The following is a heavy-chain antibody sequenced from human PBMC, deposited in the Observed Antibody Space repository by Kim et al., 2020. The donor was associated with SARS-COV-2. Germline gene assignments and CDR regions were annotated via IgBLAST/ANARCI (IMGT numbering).Heavy chain of an antibody. CDR2: LCESSST. CDR3: ARTPNYDILTGYYSNKNDAFDI. V-gene: IGHV4-31*03. J-gene: IGHJ3*02. Sequence: SETLSLTCTVSGGSISGDGYCWIWIRQHPGKGLVGDGYLCESSSTYYNLYLKGRITISVDTYKNQFSLKRGSVTAADAAVYYCARTPNYDILTGYYSNKNDAFDIWGQGTMVTVSS. CDR1: GGSISGDGYC. D-gene: IGHD3-9*01.